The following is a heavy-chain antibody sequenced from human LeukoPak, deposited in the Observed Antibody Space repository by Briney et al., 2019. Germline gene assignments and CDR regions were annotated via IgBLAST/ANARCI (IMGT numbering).Heavy chain of an antibody. CDR3: ARDWGASPFDY. CDR2: INAGNGNT. Sequence: ASVKVSCKASGYTFTSYAMHWVRQAPGQRLEWMGWINAGNGNTKYSQEFQGRVTITRDTSASTAYMDLSRLRSDDTAVYYCARDWGASPFDYWGQGTLVTVSS. V-gene: IGHV1-3*01. J-gene: IGHJ4*02. D-gene: IGHD1-26*01. CDR1: GYTFTSYA.